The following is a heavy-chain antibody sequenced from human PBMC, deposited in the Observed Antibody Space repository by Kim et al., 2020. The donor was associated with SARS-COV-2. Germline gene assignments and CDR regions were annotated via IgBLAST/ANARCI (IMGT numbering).Heavy chain of an antibody. D-gene: IGHD6-13*01. CDR3: AREFLEDGSSSWIGFDP. V-gene: IGHV4-39*07. CDR1: GGSISSSSYY. J-gene: IGHJ5*02. CDR2: IYYSGST. Sequence: SETLSLTCTVSGGSISSSSYYWGWIRQPPGKGLEWIGSIYYSGSTYYNPSLKSRVTISVDTSKNQFSLKLSSVTAAYTAVYYCAREFLEDGSSSWIGFDP.